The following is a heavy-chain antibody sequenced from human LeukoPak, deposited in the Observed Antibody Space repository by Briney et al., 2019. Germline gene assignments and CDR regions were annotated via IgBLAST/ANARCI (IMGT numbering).Heavy chain of an antibody. CDR1: GDSMSRHY. Sequence: PSETRSLTCTVSGDSMSRHYWSWIRQPPGKGLEYIGYIFYSGITNYNPSLKSRVTISLDTSRNQFSLKMNSVTAADTAVYYCARTARVPDSWGQGTLVSVSS. D-gene: IGHD4/OR15-4a*01. J-gene: IGHJ4*02. V-gene: IGHV4-59*11. CDR2: IFYSGIT. CDR3: ARTARVPDS.